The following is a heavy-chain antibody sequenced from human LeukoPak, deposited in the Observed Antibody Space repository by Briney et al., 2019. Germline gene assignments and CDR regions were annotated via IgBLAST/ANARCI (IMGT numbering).Heavy chain of an antibody. D-gene: IGHD6-19*01. Sequence: SSETLSLTCAVSGGSISSSNWWIWLRQPPGKGLEWIGEIYHSGGGNTNYNPSLKSRATISIDNAKNQFSLKVRSVTAADTAVYFCARDNPRTTGYSSGSSFDFWGQGTLVTVSS. J-gene: IGHJ4*02. V-gene: IGHV4/OR15-8*02. CDR2: IYHSGGGNT. CDR3: ARDNPRTTGYSSGSSFDF. CDR1: GGSISSSNW.